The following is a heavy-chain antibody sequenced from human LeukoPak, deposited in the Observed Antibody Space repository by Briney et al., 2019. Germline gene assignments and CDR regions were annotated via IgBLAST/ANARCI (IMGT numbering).Heavy chain of an antibody. CDR3: SRSRSVDFDY. J-gene: IGHJ4*02. CDR1: GFTFSSYA. CDR2: IKEDGTEK. Sequence: PGGSLRLSCAASGFTFSSYAMSWVRQAPGKGLEWVAKIKEDGTEKYYVDSVKGRFTISRDNAKNSLYLQMNSLRAEDTAMYYCSRSRSVDFDYWGQGTLVTVSS. V-gene: IGHV3-7*01.